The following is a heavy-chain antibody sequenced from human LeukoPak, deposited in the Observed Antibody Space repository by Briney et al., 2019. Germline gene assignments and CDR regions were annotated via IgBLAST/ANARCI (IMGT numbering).Heavy chain of an antibody. J-gene: IGHJ4*02. CDR3: ARLSRPNYYYGSGSYYSDY. Sequence: ASVKVSCNASGYTFTSYGISWVRQAPGQGLEWMGWISAYNGNTNYAQKLQGRVTMTTDTSTSTAYMELRSLRSDDTAVYYCARLSRPNYYYGSGSYYSDYWGQGTLVTVSS. CDR2: ISAYNGNT. V-gene: IGHV1-18*01. CDR1: GYTFTSYG. D-gene: IGHD3-10*01.